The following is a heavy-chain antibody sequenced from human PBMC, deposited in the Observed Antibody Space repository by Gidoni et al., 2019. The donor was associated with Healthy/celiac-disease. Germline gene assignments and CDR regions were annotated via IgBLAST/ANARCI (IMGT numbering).Heavy chain of an antibody. V-gene: IGHV3-49*03. CDR1: GFTFGDYA. J-gene: IGHJ3*02. D-gene: IGHD3-3*01. Sequence: EVQLVESGGGLVQQGRSLRLSCTASGFTFGDYAMSWFRQAPGKGLEWVGFIRSKAYGGTTEYAASVKGRFTISRDDSKSIAYLQMNSLKTEDTAVYYCTRDGDFWSGYPDAFDIWGQGTMVTVSS. CDR2: IRSKAYGGTT. CDR3: TRDGDFWSGYPDAFDI.